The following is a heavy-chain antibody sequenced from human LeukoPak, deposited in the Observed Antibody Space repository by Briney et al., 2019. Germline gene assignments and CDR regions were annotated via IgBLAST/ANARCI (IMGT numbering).Heavy chain of an antibody. J-gene: IGHJ4*02. CDR3: ARGVYIAAAQYGY. D-gene: IGHD6-13*01. V-gene: IGHV3-30*09. CDR1: RFIFSPHA. Sequence: PGGSLRLSCAASRFIFSPHAMPWVRQAPGKGLEWVAAISSDGSKQYYADSVKGRFAISRDSSRNTLDLQMNTLRPEDTAVYYCARGVYIAAAQYGYWGQGTLVTVSS. CDR2: ISSDGSKQ.